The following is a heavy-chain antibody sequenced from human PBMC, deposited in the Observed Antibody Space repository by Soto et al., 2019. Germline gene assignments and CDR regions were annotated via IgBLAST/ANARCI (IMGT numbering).Heavy chain of an antibody. J-gene: IGHJ2*01. D-gene: IGHD2-2*03. Sequence: QVQLQESGPGLVKPSQTLSLTCTVSGGSISSGDYYWSWIRQPPGKGLEWIGYIYYSGSTYYNPSLRSRVTISVDTSKNQFSLQLSSVTAADTDVYYCARDGWRAGDPGYFDRWGRGTLVTVSS. CDR2: IYYSGST. V-gene: IGHV4-30-4*01. CDR3: ARDGWRAGDPGYFDR. CDR1: GGSISSGDYY.